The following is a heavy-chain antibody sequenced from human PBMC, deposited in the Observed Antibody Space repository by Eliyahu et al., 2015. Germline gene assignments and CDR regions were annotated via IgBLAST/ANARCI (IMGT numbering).Heavy chain of an antibody. Sequence: QVHLAQSGPEVKXPGSSVKVSCTASGGXFSPXAFSWLRQAPGQGLEWMGRIIPIISMTNYAQNFRGRVTITADKSTGTAYMVLSRLTSDDTAMYFCARVYGEAGAIGGDAFDIWGQGTMVTVSS. D-gene: IGHD2-2*01. J-gene: IGHJ3*02. CDR3: ARVYGEAGAIGGDAFDI. CDR1: GGXFSPXA. CDR2: IIPIISMT. V-gene: IGHV1-69*04.